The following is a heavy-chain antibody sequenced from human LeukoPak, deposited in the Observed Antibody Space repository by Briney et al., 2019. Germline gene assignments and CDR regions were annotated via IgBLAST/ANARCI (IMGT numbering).Heavy chain of an antibody. J-gene: IGHJ4*02. Sequence: NPSQTLSLTCTVSGGSISSGGYYWSWIRQPPGKGLEWIGYIYHSGSTNYNPSLKSRVTISVDKSKNQFSLKLSSVTAADTAVYYCARVPVIATAGPIDYWGQGTLVTVSS. CDR2: IYHSGST. CDR1: GGSISSGGYY. CDR3: ARVPVIATAGPIDY. V-gene: IGHV4-30-2*01. D-gene: IGHD6-13*01.